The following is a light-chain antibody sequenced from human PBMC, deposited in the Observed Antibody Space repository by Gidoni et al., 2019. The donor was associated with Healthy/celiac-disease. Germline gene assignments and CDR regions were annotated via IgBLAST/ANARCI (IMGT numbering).Light chain of an antibody. Sequence: DIQMTQSPSSLSASVGDRVTITCRASQSISSYLNWYQQKPGKAPKLLIYAASSLQSGVPSRFSGSGSGTDFTLTISSLQPEDFATYYCQQRAFGQXTKVEIK. V-gene: IGKV1-39*01. J-gene: IGKJ1*01. CDR3: QQRA. CDR2: AAS. CDR1: QSISSY.